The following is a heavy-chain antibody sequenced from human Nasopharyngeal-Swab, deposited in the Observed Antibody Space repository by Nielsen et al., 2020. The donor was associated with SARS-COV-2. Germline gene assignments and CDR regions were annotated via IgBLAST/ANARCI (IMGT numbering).Heavy chain of an antibody. Sequence: GESLKISCAASGFTFSSYAMSWVRQAPGTGLEWVSAISGSGGSTYYADSVKGRFTISRDNSKNTLYLQMNSLRAEDTAVYYCAKDPASRKGLRFRELLAATNWFDPWGQGTLVTVSS. CDR1: GFTFSSYA. V-gene: IGHV3-23*01. J-gene: IGHJ5*02. CDR3: AKDPASRKGLRFRELLAATNWFDP. CDR2: ISGSGGST. D-gene: IGHD3-10*01.